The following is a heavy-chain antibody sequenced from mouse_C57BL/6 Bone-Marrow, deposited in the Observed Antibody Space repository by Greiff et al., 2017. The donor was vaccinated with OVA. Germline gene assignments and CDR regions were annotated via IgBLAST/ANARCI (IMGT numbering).Heavy chain of an antibody. J-gene: IGHJ2*01. CDR1: GYTFTSYW. Sequence: VQLQQPGAELVKPGASVKMSCKASGYTFTSYWITWVKQRPGQGLEWIGRIDPNSGGTKYNEKFKSKATLTVDKPSSTAYMQLSSLTSEDSAVYYCASLYDGGYYFDYWGQGTTLTVSS. D-gene: IGHD2-12*01. CDR3: ASLYDGGYYFDY. CDR2: IDPNSGGT. V-gene: IGHV1-72*01.